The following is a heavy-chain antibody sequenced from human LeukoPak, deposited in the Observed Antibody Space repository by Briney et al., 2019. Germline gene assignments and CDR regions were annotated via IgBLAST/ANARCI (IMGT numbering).Heavy chain of an antibody. D-gene: IGHD3-9*01. J-gene: IGHJ3*02. V-gene: IGHV1-24*01. Sequence: ASVKVSCKVSGYTLTELSMHWVRQAPGKGLERMGGFDPEDGETIYAQKFQGRVTITEDTSTDTAYMELSSLRSEDTAVYYCATGLYFDWLVAFDIWGQGTMVTVSS. CDR2: FDPEDGET. CDR3: ATGLYFDWLVAFDI. CDR1: GYTLTELS.